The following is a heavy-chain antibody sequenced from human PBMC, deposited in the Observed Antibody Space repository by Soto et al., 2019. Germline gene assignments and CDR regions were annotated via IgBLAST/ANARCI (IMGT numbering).Heavy chain of an antibody. CDR2: IDPSDSYT. CDR3: ARLSCSGGSCYPNYYYYYGMDV. J-gene: IGHJ6*02. CDR1: GYIFTSYW. Sequence: PGESLKISCKGSGYIFTSYWISWGRQMPGKGLEWMGRIDPSDSYTNYSPSFQGHVTIPADKSISTAYLQWSSLKASDTAMYYCARLSCSGGSCYPNYYYYYGMDVWGQGTTVTVSS. D-gene: IGHD2-15*01. V-gene: IGHV5-10-1*01.